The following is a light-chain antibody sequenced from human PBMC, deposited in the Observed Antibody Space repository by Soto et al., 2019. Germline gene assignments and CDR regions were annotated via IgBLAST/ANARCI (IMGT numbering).Light chain of an antibody. CDR2: GAS. Sequence: EIVMTQSPATLSVSPGERATLSCRASQTISNNLAWYQQKPGQGPRLLIYGASTRAAGVPARFSGSGSGTDFTLTISSLQSEDFAVYYCQHYNNRPLTFGGGTKVEIK. CDR1: QTISNN. V-gene: IGKV3-15*01. J-gene: IGKJ4*01. CDR3: QHYNNRPLT.